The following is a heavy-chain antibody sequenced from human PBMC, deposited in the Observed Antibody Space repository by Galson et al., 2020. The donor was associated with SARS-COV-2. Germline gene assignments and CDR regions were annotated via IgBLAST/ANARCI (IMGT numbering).Heavy chain of an antibody. D-gene: IGHD1-1*01. V-gene: IGHV4-59*08. Sequence: SETLSLTCTVSGGSISSYYWSWIRQPPGKGLEWIGYIYYSGSTNYNPSLKSRVTISVDTSKNQFSLKLSSVTAADTAVYYCARLQLERRRGDFDPWGQGTLVTVSS. CDR3: ARLQLERRRGDFDP. CDR2: IYYSGST. J-gene: IGHJ5*02. CDR1: GGSISSYY.